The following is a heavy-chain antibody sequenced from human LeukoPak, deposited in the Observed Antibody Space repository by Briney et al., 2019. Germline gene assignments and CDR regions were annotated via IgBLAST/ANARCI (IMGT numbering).Heavy chain of an antibody. Sequence: ASVKVSCKASGYTFTSYGISWVRQAPGQGLEWMGWISAYNGNTNYAQKLQGRVTMTTDTSTSTAYMELRSLRSDDTAVYYCAKPYYYDSSGHWCFDLWGRGTLVTVSS. CDR3: AKPYYYDSSGHWCFDL. D-gene: IGHD3-22*01. CDR2: ISAYNGNT. V-gene: IGHV1-18*01. CDR1: GYTFTSYG. J-gene: IGHJ2*01.